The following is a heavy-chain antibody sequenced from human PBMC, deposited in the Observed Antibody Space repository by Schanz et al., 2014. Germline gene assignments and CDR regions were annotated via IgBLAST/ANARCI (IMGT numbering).Heavy chain of an antibody. J-gene: IGHJ6*02. D-gene: IGHD3-22*01. Sequence: QVQLVQSGAEVKKPGSSVKVSFKASGGTFSSYSISWVRQAPGQGLEWMGWINPNTGGTNFAQKFQGWVTVTRDTSISTVYMELSRVTYEDTAVYYCARDDRAYYYGMDVWGQGTTVTVSS. CDR2: INPNTGGT. CDR1: GGTFSSYS. CDR3: ARDDRAYYYGMDV. V-gene: IGHV1-2*04.